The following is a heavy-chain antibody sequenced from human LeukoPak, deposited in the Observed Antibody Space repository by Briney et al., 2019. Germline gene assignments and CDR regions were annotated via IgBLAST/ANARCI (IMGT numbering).Heavy chain of an antibody. CDR3: ARLHSAIYYGDAFDI. V-gene: IGHV3-7*03. CDR2: IKEDGSEK. J-gene: IGHJ3*02. D-gene: IGHD1-26*01. Sequence: GGSLRLSCAVSGFTFSSYWMTWVRQAPGKGLEWVAKIKEDGSEKYYVDSVKGRFTVSRDNVKNSLFLQMNSLRAEDTAAYYCARLHSAIYYGDAFDIWGQGTMVTVSS. CDR1: GFTFSSYW.